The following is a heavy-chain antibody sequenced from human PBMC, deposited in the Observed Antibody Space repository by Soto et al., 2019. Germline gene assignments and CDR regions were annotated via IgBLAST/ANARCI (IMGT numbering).Heavy chain of an antibody. CDR3: ATYLKFLQI. Sequence: SETLSLPCAVSGGYIRCGYYSWSWIGQPPGKGLEWIGFIYNSVSTYYNSSLKSRVTISVGRSKNHVFLILYCVSAADTAVYYCATYLKFLQIWGQGTKVTVSS. J-gene: IGHJ3*02. D-gene: IGHD3-3*01. CDR1: GGYIRCGYYS. V-gene: IGHV4-30-2*01. CDR2: IYNSVST.